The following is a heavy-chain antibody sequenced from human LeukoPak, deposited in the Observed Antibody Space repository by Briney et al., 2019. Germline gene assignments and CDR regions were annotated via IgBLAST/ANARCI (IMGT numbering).Heavy chain of an antibody. D-gene: IGHD6-6*01. Sequence: GGSLRLSCAASGFTFSSYAMSWVRQAPGKGLEWVSAISGSGGSTYYADSVRGRFTISRDNSKNTLYLQMNSLRAEDTAVYYCAKVDRYSSSYFDYWGQGTLVTVSS. V-gene: IGHV3-23*01. CDR2: ISGSGGST. CDR1: GFTFSSYA. CDR3: AKVDRYSSSYFDY. J-gene: IGHJ4*02.